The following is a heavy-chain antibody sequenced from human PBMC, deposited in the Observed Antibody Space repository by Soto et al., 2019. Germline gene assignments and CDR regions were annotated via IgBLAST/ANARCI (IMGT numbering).Heavy chain of an antibody. J-gene: IGHJ4*03. CDR3: AQRGRQFDY. D-gene: IGHD3-10*01. CDR2: ISGSGGST. V-gene: IGHV3-23*01. Sequence: GGSLRLSCAASGFTFSIYAMSWVRQAPGKGLEWVSAISGSGGSTYYADSVKGRFTISRDNYKNTLYLQMNSLRAEDTAVYYGAQRGRQFDYWGQGTTVTVSS. CDR1: GFTFSIYA.